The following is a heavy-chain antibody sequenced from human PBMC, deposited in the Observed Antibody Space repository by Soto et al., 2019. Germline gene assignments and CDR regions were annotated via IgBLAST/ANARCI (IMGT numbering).Heavy chain of an antibody. CDR2: VIPNFDTP. D-gene: IGHD3-22*01. CDR1: GDSFNTFA. V-gene: IGHV1-69*06. CDR3: ARPYYDSSGYYLWYFDY. Sequence: QVQLVQSGAEVKKPGSSVKLSCKASGDSFNTFAVTWVRQAPGQGLEWMGGVIPNFDTPNYAQKFQGRVTIIADKSTRTPDVELSSLRSEDTAVYYCARPYYDSSGYYLWYFDYWGQGTLVTVSS. J-gene: IGHJ4*02.